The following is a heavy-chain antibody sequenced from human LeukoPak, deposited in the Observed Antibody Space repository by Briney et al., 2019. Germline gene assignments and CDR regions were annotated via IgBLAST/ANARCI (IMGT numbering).Heavy chain of an antibody. J-gene: IGHJ4*02. CDR2: IYRGGTT. CDR3: ARELYNYGVY. V-gene: IGHV3-53*01. CDR1: GFPVSSNY. Sequence: GGSLRLSCAASGFPVSSNYMSWVRRAPGKGLEWVSVIYRGGTTYYAASVKGRFTISRDNSKNTLYLPMNSLRAEDTAVYNCARELYNYGVYWGQGTLVTVSS. D-gene: IGHD5-18*01.